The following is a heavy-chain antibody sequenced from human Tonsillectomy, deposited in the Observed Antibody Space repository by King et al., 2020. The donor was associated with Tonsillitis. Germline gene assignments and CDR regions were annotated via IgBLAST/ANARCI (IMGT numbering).Heavy chain of an antibody. CDR1: GFTFTSYD. Sequence: VQLVESGGGLVQPGGSLRLSCAASGFTFTSYDLNWARQAPGKGLEWVSYISGSGSTIFYADSVKGRFTISRDNGKNSLYLQMNSLRAEDTAVYYCARVAVAATGVPLDYWGQGTLVTVSS. CDR3: ARVAVAATGVPLDY. V-gene: IGHV3-48*03. J-gene: IGHJ4*02. CDR2: ISGSGSTI. D-gene: IGHD2-15*01.